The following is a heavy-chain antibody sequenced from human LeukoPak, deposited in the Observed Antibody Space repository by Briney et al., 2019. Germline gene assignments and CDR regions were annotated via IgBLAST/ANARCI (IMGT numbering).Heavy chain of an antibody. Sequence: SETLSLTCTVSGGSISSYYWSWIRQPPGKGLEWIGYIYYSGSTNYNPSLKSRVTISVDTSKNQFSLKLSSMTAADTAVYYCARVGSGYPGPYYFDYWGQGTLVTVSS. CDR3: ARVGSGYPGPYYFDY. CDR1: GGSISSYY. CDR2: IYYSGST. D-gene: IGHD3-22*01. J-gene: IGHJ4*02. V-gene: IGHV4-59*01.